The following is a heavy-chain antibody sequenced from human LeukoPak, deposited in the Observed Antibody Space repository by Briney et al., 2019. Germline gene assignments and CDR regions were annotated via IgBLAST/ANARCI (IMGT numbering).Heavy chain of an antibody. V-gene: IGHV4-4*02. D-gene: IGHD3-22*01. Sequence: SGTLSLTYAVSGGSICSSNWWSWVRQPPGKGLGWIGEIYDSGKPSYNPSLKSTVTISVDKSKNQFSLKLSSVTAADTAVYYCARASYYYDSSGYYCVNYFDFWGEGALVTVSS. CDR1: GGSICSSNW. J-gene: IGHJ4*02. CDR3: ARASYYYDSSGYYCVNYFDF. CDR2: IYDSGKP.